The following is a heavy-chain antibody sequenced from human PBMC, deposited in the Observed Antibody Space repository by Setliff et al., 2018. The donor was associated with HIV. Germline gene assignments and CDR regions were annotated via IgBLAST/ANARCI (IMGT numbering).Heavy chain of an antibody. CDR2: IDPKSGDT. D-gene: IGHD3-16*01. J-gene: IGHJ4*02. Sequence: ASVKVSCKASGYTFTNFYMHWVRQAPGQGLEWMGWIDPKSGDTSYAQKFQGRVTFTSDTSVSTAYMDLTTLSSADTAIYYCAKADVLLCDFWGQGTLVTVSS. CDR1: GYTFTNFY. V-gene: IGHV1-2*02. CDR3: AKADVLLCDF.